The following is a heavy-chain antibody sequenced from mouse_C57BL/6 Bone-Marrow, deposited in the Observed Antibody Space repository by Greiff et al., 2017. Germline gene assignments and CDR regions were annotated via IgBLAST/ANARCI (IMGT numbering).Heavy chain of an antibody. Sequence: QVQLKESGAELVKPGASVKLSCKASGYTFTEYTIHWVKQRSGQGLEWLGWFYPGRGSIKYNEKFKDKATLTADKSSSTVYMELSRLTSEDSAVYFCARHEEGLRLRGYAMDYWGQGTSVTVSS. V-gene: IGHV1-62-2*01. D-gene: IGHD3-2*02. J-gene: IGHJ4*01. CDR2: FYPGRGSI. CDR3: ARHEEGLRLRGYAMDY. CDR1: GYTFTEYT.